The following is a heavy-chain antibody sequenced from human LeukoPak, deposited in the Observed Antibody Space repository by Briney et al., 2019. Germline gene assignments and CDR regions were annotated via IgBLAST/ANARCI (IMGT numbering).Heavy chain of an antibody. D-gene: IGHD5-18*01. CDR3: ARARGYSYGYGY. J-gene: IGHJ4*02. V-gene: IGHV3-30-3*01. CDR1: GFTFSRYA. CDR2: ISYDGSNE. Sequence: GGSLRLSCAASGFTFSRYAMHGVRQAPGKGLEWVAVISYDGSNEYYADSVKGRFTISRDNSKNTLYLQMNNLRAEDTAVYYCARARGYSYGYGYWSQGTPVTVPS.